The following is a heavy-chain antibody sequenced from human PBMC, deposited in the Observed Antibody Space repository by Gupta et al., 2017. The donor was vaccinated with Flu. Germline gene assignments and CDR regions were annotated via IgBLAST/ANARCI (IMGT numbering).Heavy chain of an antibody. J-gene: IGHJ4*02. Sequence: EVQLLESGGGLVQPGGSLRLSCAASGFTFSSYAMSWVRQAPGKGLEWVSAISGSGGSTYYADSVKGRFTISRDNSKNTLYLQMNSLRAEDTAVYYCAKERYYYDSSGFFLDADDYWGQGTLVTVSS. V-gene: IGHV3-23*01. CDR3: AKERYYYDSSGFFLDADDY. CDR2: ISGSGGST. CDR1: GFTFSSYA. D-gene: IGHD3-22*01.